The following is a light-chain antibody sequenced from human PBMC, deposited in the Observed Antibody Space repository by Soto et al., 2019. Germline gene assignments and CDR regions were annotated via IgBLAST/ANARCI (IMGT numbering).Light chain of an antibody. V-gene: IGKV3-15*01. CDR3: QQYNNWPTGVT. Sequence: EIVMTQSPATLSVSPGERATLSCRASQSVSSNLAWYQQKPGQAPRLLIYGASTRATGIPARFSGSGSGTEFTITISSLQSEDFAVYYCQQYNNWPTGVTFGPGTKVDIK. CDR2: GAS. CDR1: QSVSSN. J-gene: IGKJ3*01.